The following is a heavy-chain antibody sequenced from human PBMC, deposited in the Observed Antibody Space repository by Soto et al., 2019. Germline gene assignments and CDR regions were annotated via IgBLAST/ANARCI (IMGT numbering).Heavy chain of an antibody. V-gene: IGHV1-69*13. Sequence: APVEVSCEASGGALRSYASIFVRQDPGQGIEWMGGVIPIFGTANYAQRCLGRVTLSADDSTSTAYMELRSLTYDDTAVYYCAKALTMGPPTWFDPWGQGTPVQLSS. CDR2: VIPIFGTA. D-gene: IGHD3-10*01. CDR3: AKALTMGPPTWFDP. CDR1: GGALRSYA. J-gene: IGHJ5*02.